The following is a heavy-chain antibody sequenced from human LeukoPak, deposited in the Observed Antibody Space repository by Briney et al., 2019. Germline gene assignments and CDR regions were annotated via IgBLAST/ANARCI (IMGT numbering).Heavy chain of an antibody. Sequence: ASMKVSCKASGYTFTSYYMHWVRQAPGQGLEWMGIINPSGGSTSYAQKFQGRVTMTRDTSTSTVYMELSSLRSEDTAVYYCARARGDSSGYYVYYYYGMDVWGQGTTVTVSS. CDR2: INPSGGST. CDR3: ARARGDSSGYYVYYYYGMDV. J-gene: IGHJ6*02. V-gene: IGHV1-46*01. D-gene: IGHD3-22*01. CDR1: GYTFTSYY.